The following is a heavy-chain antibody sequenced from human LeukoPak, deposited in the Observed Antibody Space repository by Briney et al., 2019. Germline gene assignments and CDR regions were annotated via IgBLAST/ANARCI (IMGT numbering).Heavy chain of an antibody. CDR2: INPNSGGT. J-gene: IGHJ5*02. CDR1: GYSFSDYY. D-gene: IGHD5-18*01. V-gene: IGHV1-2*02. CDR3: ATGPFRNVDTAMIASRFDP. Sequence: ASVKVSCKASGYSFSDYYMHWVRQAPGQGLEWMGWINPNSGGTNYAQKFQGRVTMTRDTSITTAYVELSRLRSDDTAVYYCATGPFRNVDTAMIASRFDPWGQGTLVTVSS.